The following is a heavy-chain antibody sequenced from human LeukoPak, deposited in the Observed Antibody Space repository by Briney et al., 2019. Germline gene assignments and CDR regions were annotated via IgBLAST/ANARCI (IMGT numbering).Heavy chain of an antibody. CDR1: GGTLSSYA. Sequence: SVTVSCKASGGTLSSYATSWVRQAPGQGREWMGRIIPIFGTANYAQKFQGRVTITTDESTSTAYMELSSLRSEDTAVYYCARAIAAALAFVYWGQGTLVTVSS. CDR2: IIPIFGTA. J-gene: IGHJ4*02. CDR3: ARAIAAALAFVY. D-gene: IGHD6-13*01. V-gene: IGHV1-69*05.